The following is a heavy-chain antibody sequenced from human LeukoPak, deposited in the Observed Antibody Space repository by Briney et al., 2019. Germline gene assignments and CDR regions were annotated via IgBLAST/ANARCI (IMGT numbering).Heavy chain of an antibody. CDR2: VNSSDDKT. V-gene: IGHV3-23*01. Sequence: PGGSLRLSCAASGFTFNNNAMTWVRHAPGKGLEWVSTVNSSDDKTYYTDSVKGRFTISRDNPKNNLYLQMNSLSVEDMSILYCAKGPQLYSGFHPAYWGQGTLVTVSS. J-gene: IGHJ4*02. D-gene: IGHD1-26*01. CDR1: GFTFNNNA. CDR3: AKGPQLYSGFHPAY.